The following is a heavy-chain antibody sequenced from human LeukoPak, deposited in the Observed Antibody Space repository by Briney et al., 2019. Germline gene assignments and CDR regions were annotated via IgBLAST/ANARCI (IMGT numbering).Heavy chain of an antibody. CDR3: ARVGGAGYPKYYYYGMDV. J-gene: IGHJ6*02. D-gene: IGHD5-12*01. V-gene: IGHV3-7*01. CDR1: GFTFSSYW. CDR2: IKQDGSEK. Sequence: GGSLRLSCAASGFTFSSYWMSWVRQAPGKGLEWVANIKQDGSEKYYVDSVKGRFTISGDNAKNSLYLQMNSLRAEDTAVYYCARVGGAGYPKYYYYGMDVWGQGTTVTVSS.